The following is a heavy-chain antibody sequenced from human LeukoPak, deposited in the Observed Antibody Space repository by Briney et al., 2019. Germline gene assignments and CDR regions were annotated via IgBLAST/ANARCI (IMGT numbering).Heavy chain of an antibody. CDR1: GFTFSNAW. CDR2: IKSKTDGGTT. CDR3: TTGIIESIAAPADYYYGMDV. J-gene: IGHJ6*02. V-gene: IGHV3-15*01. D-gene: IGHD6-6*01. Sequence: GGSLRLSCAASGFTFSNAWMSWVRQAPGKGLEWVGRIKSKTDGGTTDYAAPVKGRFTISRDDSKNTLYLQMHSLKTEDTAVYYCTTGIIESIAAPADYYYGMDVWGQGTTVTVSS.